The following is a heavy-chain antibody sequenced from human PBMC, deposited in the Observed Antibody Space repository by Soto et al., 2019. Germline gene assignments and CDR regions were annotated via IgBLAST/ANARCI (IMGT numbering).Heavy chain of an antibody. D-gene: IGHD5-12*01. CDR2: ISYDGSNK. CDR3: ARESRDGYNDAFDI. V-gene: IGHV3-30-3*01. CDR1: GFTFSSYA. Sequence: LRLSCAASGFTFSSYAMHWVRQAPGKGLEWVAVISYDGSNKYYADSVKGRFTISRDNSKNTLYLQMNSLRAEDTAVYYCARESRDGYNDAFDIWGQGTMVTVSS. J-gene: IGHJ3*02.